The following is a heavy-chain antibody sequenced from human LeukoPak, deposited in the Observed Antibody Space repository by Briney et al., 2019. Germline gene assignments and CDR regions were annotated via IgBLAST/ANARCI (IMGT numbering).Heavy chain of an antibody. CDR2: IYTSGST. D-gene: IGHD1-26*01. V-gene: IGHV4-61*02. CDR1: GGSISSGSYY. J-gene: IGHJ6*03. CDR3: AREHDSGSYYLYYYYYMDV. Sequence: PSQTLSLTCTVSGGSISSGSYYWSWIRQPAGKGLEWIGRIYTSGSTNYNPSLKSRVTISVDTSKNQFSLKLSSVTAADTAVYYCAREHDSGSYYLYYYYYMDVWGKGTTVTVSS.